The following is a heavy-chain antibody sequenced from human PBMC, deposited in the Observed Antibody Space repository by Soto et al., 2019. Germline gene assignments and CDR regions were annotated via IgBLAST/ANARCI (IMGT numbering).Heavy chain of an antibody. CDR1: GDSISTYY. V-gene: IGHV4-4*07. CDR3: ARYSSSPGYFDY. CDR2: IYTSGST. D-gene: IGHD6-6*01. Sequence: SETLSLTCTVSGDSISTYYWTWIRQPAGKGLEWIGRIYTSGSTNYNPSLKSRVTMSLDTSKNQLSLKLSSLTAADTAVYYCARYSSSPGYFDYWGQGALVTVSS. J-gene: IGHJ4*02.